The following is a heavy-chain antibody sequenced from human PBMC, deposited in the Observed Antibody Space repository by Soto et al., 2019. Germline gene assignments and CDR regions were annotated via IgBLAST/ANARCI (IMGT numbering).Heavy chain of an antibody. CDR1: GFTLNTHG. CDR3: VRDLHYDILTVHDAFDV. D-gene: IGHD3-9*01. CDR2: ISGSGGVI. Sequence: EVQLLESGGGLVQPGGSLRLSCAASGFTLNTHGMSWVRQAPGRGLEWVSGISGSGGVIYYADSVKGRFTSSRDNPKNTLYLQMNSLRAADTAVYYCVRDLHYDILTVHDAFDVWGQGTMVTVSS. V-gene: IGHV3-23*01. J-gene: IGHJ3*01.